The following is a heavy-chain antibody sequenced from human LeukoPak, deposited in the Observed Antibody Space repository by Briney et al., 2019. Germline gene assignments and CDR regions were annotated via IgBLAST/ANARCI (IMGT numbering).Heavy chain of an antibody. Sequence: ASVKVSCKASGYTFTGYYMHWVRQAPGQGLEWMGWINPNSGGTNYAQKFQGRVTMTRDTSISTAYMELSSLRSEDTAVYYCARGHRCMVYAFRRYYYYYMDVWGKGTTVTVSS. CDR1: GYTFTGYY. CDR2: INPNSGGT. CDR3: ARGHRCMVYAFRRYYYYYMDV. D-gene: IGHD2-8*01. V-gene: IGHV1-2*02. J-gene: IGHJ6*03.